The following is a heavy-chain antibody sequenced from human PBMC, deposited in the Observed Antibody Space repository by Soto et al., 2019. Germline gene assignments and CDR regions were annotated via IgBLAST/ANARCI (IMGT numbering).Heavy chain of an antibody. J-gene: IGHJ5*02. CDR2: IYYSGRT. D-gene: IGHD3-3*01. CDR3: ARYITIFGVVTANWFDP. Sequence: SETLSLTCTVSGGSISSSSYYWGWIRQPPGKGLEWIGSIYYSGRTYYNPSLKSRVTISVDTSKNQFSLKLSSVTAADTAVYYCARYITIFGVVTANWFDPWGQGTLVTVSS. V-gene: IGHV4-39*01. CDR1: GGSISSSSYY.